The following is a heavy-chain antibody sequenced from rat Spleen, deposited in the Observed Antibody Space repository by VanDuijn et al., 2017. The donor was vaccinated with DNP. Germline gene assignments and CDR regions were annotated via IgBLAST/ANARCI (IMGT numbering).Heavy chain of an antibody. J-gene: IGHJ2*01. V-gene: IGHV5-27*01. CDR2: LSTGGGIT. D-gene: IGHD1-12*02. Sequence: EVQLVESGGGLVQPGRSLKLSCAASGFTFSNYYMAWVRQAPTKGLELVAYLSTGGGITYYRDSVKGRFTLSRDNAESTLYLQMDSLRSEDTATYYCTTTHYFDGWFLFDYWGQGVMVTVSS. CDR1: GFTFSNYY. CDR3: TTTHYFDGWFLFDY.